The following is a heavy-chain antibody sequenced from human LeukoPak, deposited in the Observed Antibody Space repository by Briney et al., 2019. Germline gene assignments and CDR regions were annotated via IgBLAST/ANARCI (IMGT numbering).Heavy chain of an antibody. Sequence: GGSLRLSCAASGFTFSSYDMSWVRQAPGKGLEGVSGISGSGSSTYYADSVKGRFTISRDNSKSTLYLQMNSLRAEDTAVYYCAKDLVGYIDYWGQGTLVTVSS. CDR1: GFTFSSYD. CDR2: ISGSGSST. CDR3: AKDLVGYIDY. V-gene: IGHV3-23*01. J-gene: IGHJ4*02. D-gene: IGHD2-2*01.